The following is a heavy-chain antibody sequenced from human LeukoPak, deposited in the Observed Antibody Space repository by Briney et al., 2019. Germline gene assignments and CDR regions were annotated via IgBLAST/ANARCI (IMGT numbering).Heavy chain of an antibody. Sequence: GGSLRLSCAASGFTFSSYWMHWVRQAPGKGLVWVSRIKSDGSTNYADSVKGRFTISRDNAKNSLYLQMNSLRAEDTALYYCAKAKYYYDSSGIDYWGQGTLVTVSS. J-gene: IGHJ4*02. CDR2: IKSDGST. V-gene: IGHV3-74*01. CDR1: GFTFSSYW. D-gene: IGHD3-22*01. CDR3: AKAKYYYDSSGIDY.